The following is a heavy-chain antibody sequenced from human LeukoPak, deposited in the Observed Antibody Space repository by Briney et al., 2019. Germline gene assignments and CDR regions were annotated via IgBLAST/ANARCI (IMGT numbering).Heavy chain of an antibody. CDR3: ARENLRDIVVVVATDRRFDY. CDR2: INQSGST. V-gene: IGHV4-34*01. CDR1: GGSFSGYY. D-gene: IGHD2-15*01. J-gene: IGHJ4*02. Sequence: SETLSLTCAVYGGSFSGYYWSWIRQPPGKGLEWIGEINQSGSTNYNPSLKSRVTISVDTSKNQFSLKLSSVTAADTAVYYCARENLRDIVVVVATDRRFDYWGQGTLVTVSS.